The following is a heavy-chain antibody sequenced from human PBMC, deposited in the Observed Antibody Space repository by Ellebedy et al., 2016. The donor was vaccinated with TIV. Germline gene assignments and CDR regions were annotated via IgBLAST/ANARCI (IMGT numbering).Heavy chain of an antibody. D-gene: IGHD5-18*01. CDR3: AGGYGYHFLL. Sequence: MPSETLSLTCAISGDSVSSNIATWNWIRQSPSRGLEWLGRTYYRSRWYYDYAVFVKSRITINPDTSKNHFSLQLNSVTPEDTAVYYCAGGYGYHFLLWGQGNLVTV. J-gene: IGHJ4*02. V-gene: IGHV6-1*01. CDR1: GDSVSSNIAT. CDR2: TYYRSRWYY.